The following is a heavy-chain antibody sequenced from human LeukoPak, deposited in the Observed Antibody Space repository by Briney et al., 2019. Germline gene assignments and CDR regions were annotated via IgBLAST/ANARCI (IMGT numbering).Heavy chain of an antibody. V-gene: IGHV3-30*02. Sequence: GGSLRLSCAASGFTFSSYGMHWVRQAPGKGLEWVAFIRYDGSNKYYADSVKGRFTISRDNSKNTLYLQMNSLRAEDTAVYYCARGPYDSSGYYVSWGQGTLVTVSS. J-gene: IGHJ4*02. CDR1: GFTFSSYG. CDR3: ARGPYDSSGYYVS. CDR2: IRYDGSNK. D-gene: IGHD3-22*01.